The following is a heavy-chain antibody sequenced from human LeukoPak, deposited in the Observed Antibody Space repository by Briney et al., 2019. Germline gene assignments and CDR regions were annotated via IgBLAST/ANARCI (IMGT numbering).Heavy chain of an antibody. J-gene: IGHJ4*02. CDR2: ISGSGEST. Sequence: GGSLRLSCAVSGFPFRSYAMTWVRQAPGKGLEWVSEISGSGESTYYGDSVKGRFTISRDNSKNTLYLQMNSLRAGDTAIYYCAREHWDFDYWGQGTLVTASS. CDR1: GFPFRSYA. D-gene: IGHD7-27*01. V-gene: IGHV3-23*01. CDR3: AREHWDFDY.